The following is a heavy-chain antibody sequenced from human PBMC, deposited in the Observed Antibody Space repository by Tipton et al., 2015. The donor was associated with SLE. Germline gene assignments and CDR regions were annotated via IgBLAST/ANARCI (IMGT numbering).Heavy chain of an antibody. CDR1: GGSFSGYY. J-gene: IGHJ6*03. CDR2: ISHSGIT. D-gene: IGHD3/OR15-3a*01. Sequence: TLSLTCSVYGGSFSGYYWNWIRQPPGKGLEWIGEISHSGITNYNPSLKSRVTISVDTSKNQFSLKLSSVTAADTAVYYCARAPGLEGDYYYFYYMDVWGKGTTVTVSS. V-gene: IGHV4-34*01. CDR3: ARAPGLEGDYYYFYYMDV.